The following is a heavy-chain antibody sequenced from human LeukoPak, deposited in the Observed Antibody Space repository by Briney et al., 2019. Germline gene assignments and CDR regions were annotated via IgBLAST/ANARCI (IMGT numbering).Heavy chain of an antibody. CDR3: ARDAWYRWYSSFQRYYYYYMDV. Sequence: ASVKVSCKASGYTFTGYYMHWVRQAPGQGLEWMGWINPNSGGTNYAQKFQGRVTMTRDTSISTAYMELSRLRSDDTAVYYCARDAWYRWYSSFQRYYYYYMDVWGKGTTVTISS. D-gene: IGHD4-23*01. CDR2: INPNSGGT. J-gene: IGHJ6*03. V-gene: IGHV1-2*02. CDR1: GYTFTGYY.